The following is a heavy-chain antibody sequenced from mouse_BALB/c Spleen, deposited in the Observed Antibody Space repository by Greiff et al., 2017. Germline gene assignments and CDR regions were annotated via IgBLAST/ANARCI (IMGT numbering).Heavy chain of an antibody. J-gene: IGHJ4*01. D-gene: IGHD1-1*01. Sequence: LVKTGASVKISCKASGYSFTGFYMHWVKQSHGKSLEWIGYISCYNGATSYNQKFKGKATFTVDTSSSTAYMQFNSLTSEDSAVYYCARVADYYGSSRYYAMDYWGQGTSVTVSS. CDR3: ARVADYYGSSRYYAMDY. CDR2: ISCYNGAT. V-gene: IGHV1S34*01. CDR1: GYSFTGFY.